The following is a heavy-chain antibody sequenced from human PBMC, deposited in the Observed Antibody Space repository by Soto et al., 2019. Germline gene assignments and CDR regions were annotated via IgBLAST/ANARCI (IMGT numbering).Heavy chain of an antibody. D-gene: IGHD3-3*01. V-gene: IGHV3-33*01. CDR3: ARGGWDFGVVIAGDYYYGMDV. J-gene: IGHJ6*02. CDR2: IWYDGSNK. Sequence: QVQLVEFGGGVVQPRRSLRLSCAASGFTFSSYGMHWVRQAPGKGLEWVAVIWYDGSNKYYADSVKGRFTISRDNSKNTLYLQMNSLRAEDTAVYYCARGGWDFGVVIAGDYYYGMDVWGQGTTVTVSS. CDR1: GFTFSSYG.